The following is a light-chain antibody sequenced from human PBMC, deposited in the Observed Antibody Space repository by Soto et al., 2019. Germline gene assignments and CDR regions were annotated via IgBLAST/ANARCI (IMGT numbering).Light chain of an antibody. CDR1: QDIGIY. Sequence: DIQMTQSPSFLSASVGDRVTITCRASQDIGIYLAWYQQKSGRVPKLLIYTTSTLHSGVPSRFSGSGSGTEFTLTISSLQPEDVATYFCQINVGAPRTFGQGTKVEIK. V-gene: IGKV1-27*01. J-gene: IGKJ1*01. CDR3: QINVGAPRT. CDR2: TTS.